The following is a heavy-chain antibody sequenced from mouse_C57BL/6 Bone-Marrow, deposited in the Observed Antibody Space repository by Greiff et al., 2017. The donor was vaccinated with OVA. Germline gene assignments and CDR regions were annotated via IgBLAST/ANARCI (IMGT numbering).Heavy chain of an antibody. CDR1: GYSITSGYY. CDR2: ISYDGSN. D-gene: IGHD4-1*01. CDR3: AGYWGAMDY. J-gene: IGHJ4*01. Sequence: EVKLMESGPGLVKPSQSLSLTCSVTGYSITSGYYWNWIRQFPGNKLEWMGYISYDGSNNYNPSLKNRISITRDTSKNQFFLKLNSVTTEDTATYYCAGYWGAMDYWGQGTSVTVSS. V-gene: IGHV3-6*01.